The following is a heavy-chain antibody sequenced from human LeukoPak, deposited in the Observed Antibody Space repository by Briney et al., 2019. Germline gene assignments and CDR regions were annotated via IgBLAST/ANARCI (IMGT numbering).Heavy chain of an antibody. CDR3: ARAASIAVAGTIDYFDY. Sequence: GGSLRLSCAASGFTFDDYAMHWVQQAPGKGLEWVSGISWNSGSIGYADSVKGRFTISRDNAKNSLYLQMNSLRAEDTAVYYCARAASIAVAGTIDYFDYWGQGTLVTVSS. CDR1: GFTFDDYA. V-gene: IGHV3-9*01. D-gene: IGHD6-19*01. CDR2: ISWNSGSI. J-gene: IGHJ4*02.